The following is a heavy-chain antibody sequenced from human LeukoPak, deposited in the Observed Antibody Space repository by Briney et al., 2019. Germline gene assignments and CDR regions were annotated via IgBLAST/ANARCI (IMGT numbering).Heavy chain of an antibody. CDR1: GGSVSSGSYY. CDR3: ARDRYCSGGSCYRGDAFDI. V-gene: IGHV4-61*01. D-gene: IGHD2-15*01. Sequence: SETLSLTCTVSGGSVSSGSYYWSWIRQPPGKGLEWLGYIYYSGSTNYNPSLKSRVTISVDTSKNQFSLKLSSVTAADTAVYYCARDRYCSGGSCYRGDAFDIWGQGTMVTVSS. J-gene: IGHJ3*02. CDR2: IYYSGST.